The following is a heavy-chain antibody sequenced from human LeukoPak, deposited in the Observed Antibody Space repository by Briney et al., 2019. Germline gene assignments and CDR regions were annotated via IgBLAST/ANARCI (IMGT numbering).Heavy chain of an antibody. J-gene: IGHJ3*02. CDR3: ARDRDVDYGNDGFDI. CDR2: IFPSGGEI. D-gene: IGHD4/OR15-4a*01. Sequence: GGSLRLSCAASGFTFSTFAMIWVRQPPGKGLEWVSSIFPSGGEIHYADSVRGRFTISRDNSKNTLYLQMNSLRAEDTAVYHCARDRDVDYGNDGFDIWGQGTTVTVSS. V-gene: IGHV3-23*01. CDR1: GFTFSTFA.